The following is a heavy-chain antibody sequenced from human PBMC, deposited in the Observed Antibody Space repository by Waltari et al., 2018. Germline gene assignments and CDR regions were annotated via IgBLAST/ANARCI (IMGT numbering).Heavy chain of an antibody. V-gene: IGHV3-7*01. D-gene: IGHD1-26*01. Sequence: EVQLVESGGGLVQPGGSLRLSCAASGFTFSSYWMSWVRQAPGKGLEWVGKIKQDGSENYEVSIVKGRFTISRDNDKNSLYLQMNSLRAEDTAVYDGARDRREAFDYWGQGTLVTVSS. CDR2: IKQDGSEN. J-gene: IGHJ4*02. CDR1: GFTFSSYW. CDR3: ARDRREAFDY.